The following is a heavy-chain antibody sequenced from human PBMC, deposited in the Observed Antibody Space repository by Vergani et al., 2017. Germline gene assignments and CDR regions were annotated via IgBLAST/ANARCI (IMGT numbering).Heavy chain of an antibody. CDR2: IYYSGST. D-gene: IGHD3-3*01. Sequence: QVQLQESGPGLVKPSETLSLTCTVSGGSISSYYWSWIRQPPGKGLEWIGYIYYSGSTNYNPSLKSRVTISVDTSKNLFSLKLSSVTAADTAVYYCARVARITIFGVARGAFDIWGQGTMVTVSS. CDR1: GGSISSYY. V-gene: IGHV4-59*01. CDR3: ARVARITIFGVARGAFDI. J-gene: IGHJ3*02.